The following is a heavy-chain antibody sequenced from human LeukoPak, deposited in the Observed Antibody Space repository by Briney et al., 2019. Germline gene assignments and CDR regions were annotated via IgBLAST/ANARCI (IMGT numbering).Heavy chain of an antibody. J-gene: IGHJ4*02. Sequence: GSLRLSCAASGFTFSSYEMNWVRQAPGKGLEWVAVISYDGSNKYYADSVKGRFTISRDNSKNTLFLQMNSLRAEDTAVYYCANEYFDYWGQGTLVTASS. CDR3: ANEYFDY. V-gene: IGHV3-30*18. CDR1: GFTFSSYE. CDR2: ISYDGSNK.